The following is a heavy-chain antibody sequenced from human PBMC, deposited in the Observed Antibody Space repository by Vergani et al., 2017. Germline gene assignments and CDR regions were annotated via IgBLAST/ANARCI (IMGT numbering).Heavy chain of an antibody. CDR3: ARLEWELGGWFDP. CDR2: IYYSGST. D-gene: IGHD1-26*01. V-gene: IGHV4-30-4*08. Sequence: QVQLQESGPGLVKPSQTLSLTCTFSGGSISSGDYYWRWIRQPPGKGLEWIGYIYYSGSTYYNPSLKSRVTISVDTSKNQFSLKLSSVTAADTAVYYCARLEWELGGWFDPWGQGTLVTVSS. J-gene: IGHJ5*02. CDR1: GGSISSGDYY.